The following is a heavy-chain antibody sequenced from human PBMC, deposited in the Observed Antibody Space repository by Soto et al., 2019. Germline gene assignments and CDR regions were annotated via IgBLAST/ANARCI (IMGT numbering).Heavy chain of an antibody. V-gene: IGHV1-2*02. D-gene: IGHD3-22*01. Sequence: QVQPVQSGAEVKKPGASVKVSCKASGYTFTVFYMNWVRQAPGQGLEWIGWITPNSADTNYAQKFQGRVTMTRDTSISTAYMELSRLRSDVTAVYYCARVGSGYPEYFQHWGQGTLLTVSS. CDR3: ARVGSGYPEYFQH. CDR1: GYTFTVFY. CDR2: ITPNSADT. J-gene: IGHJ1*01.